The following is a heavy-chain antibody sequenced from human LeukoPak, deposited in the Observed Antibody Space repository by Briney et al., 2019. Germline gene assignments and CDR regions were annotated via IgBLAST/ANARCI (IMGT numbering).Heavy chain of an antibody. J-gene: IGHJ4*02. V-gene: IGHV3-53*01. D-gene: IGHD3-9*01. CDR3: ARRQDDSPLGY. Sequence: GGSLRPSCAASGFSASTNYMSWVRQAPGKGLEWVSVIYSSGSTDYADSVKGRFTISRDTSENTVYLQMNSLRADDTAVYYCARRQDDSPLGYWGQGTLVTVSS. CDR1: GFSASTNY. CDR2: IYSSGST.